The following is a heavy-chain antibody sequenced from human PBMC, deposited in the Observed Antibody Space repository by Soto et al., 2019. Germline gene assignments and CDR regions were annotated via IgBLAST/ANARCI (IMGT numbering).Heavy chain of an antibody. Sequence: SETLSLTCFVSGYSITAGGYYWSWIRHHPGKGLEWIGSFYSSGSIIYNPSLRSRVSIAGDTSNNQLSMSLTSGTAADTARYYCARMYSSGSGWFHPWGQGTLVTVSS. J-gene: IGHJ5*02. D-gene: IGHD6-19*01. V-gene: IGHV4-31*03. CDR2: FYSSGSI. CDR1: GYSITAGGYY. CDR3: ARMYSSGSGWFHP.